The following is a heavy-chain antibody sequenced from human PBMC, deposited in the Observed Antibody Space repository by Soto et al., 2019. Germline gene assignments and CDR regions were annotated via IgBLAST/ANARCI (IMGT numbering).Heavy chain of an antibody. CDR3: AKDSYWDIVVVPAAIGLVDY. D-gene: IGHD2-2*01. Sequence: GGSLRLSCAASGFTFSSYAMSWVRQAPGKGLEWVSAISGSGGGTYYADSVKGRFTISRDNSKNTLYLQMNSLRAEDTAVYYCAKDSYWDIVVVPAAIGLVDYWGQGTLVTVS. CDR2: ISGSGGGT. J-gene: IGHJ4*02. V-gene: IGHV3-23*01. CDR1: GFTFSSYA.